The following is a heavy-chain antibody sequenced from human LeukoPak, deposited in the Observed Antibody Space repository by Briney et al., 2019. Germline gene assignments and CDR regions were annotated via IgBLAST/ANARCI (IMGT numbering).Heavy chain of an antibody. CDR1: GGSISSYY. D-gene: IGHD3-22*01. J-gene: IGHJ4*02. V-gene: IGHV4-59*12. Sequence: SETLSLTCTVSGGSISSYYWSWIRQPPGKGLEWIGYIYYSGSTNYNPSLESRVTISVDTSKDQFSLKLSSVTAADTAVYYCAREIYYDSSGYTDAPIDYWGQGTLVTVSS. CDR3: AREIYYDSSGYTDAPIDY. CDR2: IYYSGST.